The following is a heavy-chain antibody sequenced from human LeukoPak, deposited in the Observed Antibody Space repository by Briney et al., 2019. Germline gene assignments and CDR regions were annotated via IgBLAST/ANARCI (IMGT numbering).Heavy chain of an antibody. V-gene: IGHV4-39*01. CDR1: GRSINNSNYF. CDR2: IHQGGTT. D-gene: IGHD6-13*01. J-gene: IGHJ4*02. Sequence: PSETLSLTCTVSGRSINNSNYFWGWLRQPPGKGLEWVGNIHQGGTTYYKPSLESRVTMSVDTSKNQFSLKLSSVTAADTAVYYCTSCLAAAGRVSFDYWGEGTLVTVSS. CDR3: TSCLAAAGRVSFDY.